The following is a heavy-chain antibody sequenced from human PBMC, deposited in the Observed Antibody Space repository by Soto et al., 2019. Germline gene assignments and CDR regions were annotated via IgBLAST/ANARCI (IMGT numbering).Heavy chain of an antibody. CDR3: ARRWELLAFDI. CDR2: INHSGST. V-gene: IGHV4-34*01. Sequence: QVQLQQWGAGLLKPSETLSLTCAVYGGSFSGYYWSWIRQPPGKGLEWIGEINHSGSTNYNPSLKSRVTTSVDTSKNQFSLKLSSVTAADTAVYYCARRWELLAFDIWGQGTMVTVSS. D-gene: IGHD1-26*01. J-gene: IGHJ3*02. CDR1: GGSFSGYY.